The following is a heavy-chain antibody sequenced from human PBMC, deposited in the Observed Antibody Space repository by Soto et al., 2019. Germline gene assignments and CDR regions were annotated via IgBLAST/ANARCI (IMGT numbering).Heavy chain of an antibody. CDR1: GFTFSSYS. CDR2: ISSSSSYI. Sequence: SCAASGFTFSSYSMNWVRQAPGKGLEWVSSISSSSSYIYYADSVKGRFTISRDNAKNSLYLQMNSLRAKDTAVYYCARGDLWFGELLDYWGQGTLVTVSS. CDR3: ARGDLWFGELLDY. D-gene: IGHD3-10*01. V-gene: IGHV3-21*01. J-gene: IGHJ4*02.